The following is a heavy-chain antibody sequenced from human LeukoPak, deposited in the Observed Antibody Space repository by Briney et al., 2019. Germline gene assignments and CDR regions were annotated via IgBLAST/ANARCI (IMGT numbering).Heavy chain of an antibody. V-gene: IGHV3-23*01. D-gene: IGHD1-26*01. CDR1: GFSFSSFS. CDR3: AKVFVRRGIVGATTAAYYFDY. Sequence: GGSLRLSCAASGFSFSSFSMNWVRQAPGKGLEWVSAISGSGGSTYYADSVKGRFTISRDNSKNTLYLQMNSLRAEDTAVYYCAKVFVRRGIVGATTAAYYFDYWGQGTLVTVSS. J-gene: IGHJ4*02. CDR2: ISGSGGST.